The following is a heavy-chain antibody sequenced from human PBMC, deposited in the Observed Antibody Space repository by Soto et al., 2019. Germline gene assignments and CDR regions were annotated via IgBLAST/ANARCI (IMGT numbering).Heavy chain of an antibody. Sequence: EVQLVESGGGLIQPGGSLSLSCAASGFTVSSNYMSWVRQAPGKGLEWVSVIYSGESKLYADSVKGRFTISRDNFKNTLYLQMNSLRAEDPAVYYCARDPSRSSSPGWFDPWGQGALVTVSS. CDR1: GFTVSSNY. D-gene: IGHD6-6*01. CDR2: IYSGESK. J-gene: IGHJ5*02. CDR3: ARDPSRSSSPGWFDP. V-gene: IGHV3-53*01.